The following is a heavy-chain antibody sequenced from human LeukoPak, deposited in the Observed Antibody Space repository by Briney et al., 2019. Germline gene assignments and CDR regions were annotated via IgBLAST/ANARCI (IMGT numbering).Heavy chain of an antibody. V-gene: IGHV3-48*04. Sequence: GGSLRLSCAASGFTFSSYSMNWVRQAPGKGLEWVSYISSSSSTIYYADSVKGRFTISRDNAKNSLYLQMNSLRAEDTAVYYCARGSTVVTPPFDYWGQGTLVTVSS. J-gene: IGHJ4*02. CDR3: ARGSTVVTPPFDY. CDR1: GFTFSSYS. D-gene: IGHD4-23*01. CDR2: ISSSSSTI.